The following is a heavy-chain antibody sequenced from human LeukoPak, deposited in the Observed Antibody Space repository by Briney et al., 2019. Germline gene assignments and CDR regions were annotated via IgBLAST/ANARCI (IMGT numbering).Heavy chain of an antibody. CDR3: ARVGLGKDTAFDI. J-gene: IGHJ3*02. CDR2: INSNSGDT. D-gene: IGHD2-15*01. Sequence: VASVKVSCKTSGYAFNGHYIHSVRQAPGQGLEWLGWINSNSGDTKYEEKFQGRVTMTRDTSITTVYMDLTRLTSDDAAVYYCARVGLGKDTAFDIWGQGTMVTVSS. CDR1: GYAFNGHY. V-gene: IGHV1-2*02.